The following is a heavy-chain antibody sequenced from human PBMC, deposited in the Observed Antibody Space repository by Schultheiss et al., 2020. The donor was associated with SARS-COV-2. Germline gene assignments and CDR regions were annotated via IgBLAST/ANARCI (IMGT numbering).Heavy chain of an antibody. CDR1: GGSISSYY. CDR2: INHSGST. Sequence: SETLSLTCAVSGGSISSYYWSWIRQPPGKGLEWIGEINHSGSTNYNPSLKSRVTISVDTSKNQFSLKLSSVTAADTAVYYCARVRFSTYDDYWGQGTLVTVSS. J-gene: IGHJ4*02. D-gene: IGHD5-12*01. V-gene: IGHV4-34*01. CDR3: ARVRFSTYDDY.